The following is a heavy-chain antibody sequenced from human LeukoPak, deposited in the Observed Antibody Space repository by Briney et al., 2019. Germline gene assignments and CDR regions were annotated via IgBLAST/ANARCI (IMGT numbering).Heavy chain of an antibody. J-gene: IGHJ3*02. CDR3: ARDRAYCGGDCYSFGSYDAFDI. CDR2: ISSSSGYI. D-gene: IGHD2-21*02. Sequence: GGSLRLSCAASGFTFSSYSMNWVPHAPGKGLEWVSSISSSSGYIYYADSAKGRFTISRDNAKNSLYLQMNSLRAEDTAVYYCARDRAYCGGDCYSFGSYDAFDIWGQGKMVTVSS. CDR1: GFTFSSYS. V-gene: IGHV3-21*01.